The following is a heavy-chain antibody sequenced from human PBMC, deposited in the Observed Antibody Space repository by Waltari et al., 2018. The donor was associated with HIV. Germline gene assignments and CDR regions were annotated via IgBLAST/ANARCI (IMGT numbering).Heavy chain of an antibody. Sequence: EVQLVESGGGLVKPGGSLRLSCAASGFTFRDSYINWVRQAPGKGLEWVSSISTSSSYIYYSDSVKGRFTISRDNAKNSLYLQMNSLRAEDTAVYYCARGGLGRYSSSWGTYWGQGTLVTVSS. CDR3: ARGGLGRYSSSWGTY. D-gene: IGHD6-13*01. CDR1: GFTFRDSY. CDR2: ISTSSSYI. J-gene: IGHJ4*02. V-gene: IGHV3-21*01.